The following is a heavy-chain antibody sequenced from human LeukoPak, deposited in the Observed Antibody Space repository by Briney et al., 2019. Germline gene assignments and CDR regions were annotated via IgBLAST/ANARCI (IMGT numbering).Heavy chain of an antibody. CDR1: GFTFSDYY. J-gene: IGHJ4*02. V-gene: IGHV3-11*06. CDR2: ISSSSSYT. CDR3: ARDESYWLVLDY. D-gene: IGHD6-19*01. Sequence: KPGGSLRLSCAASGFTFSDYYMSWIRQAPGKGLEWVSYISSSSSYTNYADSVKGRFTISRDNSKNTLYLQMNSLRAEDTAVYYCARDESYWLVLDYWGQGTLVTVSS.